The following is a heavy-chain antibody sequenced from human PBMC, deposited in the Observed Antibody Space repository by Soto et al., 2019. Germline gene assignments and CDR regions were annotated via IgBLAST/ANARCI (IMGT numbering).Heavy chain of an antibody. J-gene: IGHJ4*02. CDR3: ARDSSYTGKVY. Sequence: PSETLSLTCTVSGGSISSGDYYWSWIRQPPGKGLEWIGYIYYSGSTYYNPSLKSRATISVDTSKNQFSLKLSSVTAADTAVYYCARDSSYTGKVYWGQGTLVTVSS. CDR1: GGSISSGDYY. D-gene: IGHD1-1*01. V-gene: IGHV4-30-4*01. CDR2: IYYSGST.